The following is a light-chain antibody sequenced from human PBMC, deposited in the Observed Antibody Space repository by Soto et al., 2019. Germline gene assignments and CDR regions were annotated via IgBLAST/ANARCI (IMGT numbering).Light chain of an antibody. CDR2: GAS. J-gene: IGKJ1*01. CDR1: QSAGSSF. CDR3: QHYET. Sequence: DIVLTQSPGTLSLSPGDRATLSCRASQSAGSSFLAWYQQKPGQAPRLLIYGASSRATGIPDRFRGSGSGTDFTLTISRLEPEDVAVYYCQHYETFGQGTKVEIK. V-gene: IGKV3-20*01.